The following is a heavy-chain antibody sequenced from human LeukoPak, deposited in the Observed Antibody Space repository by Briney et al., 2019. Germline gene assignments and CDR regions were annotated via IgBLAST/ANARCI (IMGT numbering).Heavy chain of an antibody. CDR2: INPNSGGT. V-gene: IGHV1-2*02. D-gene: IGHD3-10*01. J-gene: IGHJ4*02. CDR3: ARVLLWFGELSIDHYFDY. CDR1: GYTFTGYY. Sequence: ASVKVSCKASGYTFTGYYMHWVRQATGQGLEWMGWINPNSGGTNYAQKFQGRVTMTRDTSISTAYMELSRLRSDDTAVYYCARVLLWFGELSIDHYFDYWGQGTLVTVSS.